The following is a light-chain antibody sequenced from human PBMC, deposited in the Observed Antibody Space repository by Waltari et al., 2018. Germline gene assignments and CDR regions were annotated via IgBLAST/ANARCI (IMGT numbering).Light chain of an antibody. CDR1: STAIGRSNY. J-gene: IGLJ1*01. V-gene: IGLV2-18*02. CDR2: DVS. CDR3: SSYTSSSPYV. Sequence: SALTQPPSASGSPGQSVTISCTGPSTAIGRSNYFSWYQQPPVKAPTLIIYDVSHRPSGVPDRFSGSKSGNTASLTISGLQAEDEADYYCSSYTSSSPYVFGTGTKVTVL.